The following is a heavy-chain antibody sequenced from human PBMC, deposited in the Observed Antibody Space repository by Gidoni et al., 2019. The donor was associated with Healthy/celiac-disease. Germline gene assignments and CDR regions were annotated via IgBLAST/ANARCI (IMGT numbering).Heavy chain of an antibody. V-gene: IGHV4-59*01. D-gene: IGHD3-16*02. J-gene: IGHJ6*02. CDR3: ARDSIAWGMDV. CDR1: GGSISSYY. CDR2: IYYSGST. Sequence: QVQLQESGPGLVKPSETLSLTCTVSGGSISSYYWSWIRQPPGKGLEWIGYIYYSGSTNYNPSLKSRVTISVDTSKNQFSLKLSSVTAADTAVYYCARDSIAWGMDVWGQGTTVTVSS.